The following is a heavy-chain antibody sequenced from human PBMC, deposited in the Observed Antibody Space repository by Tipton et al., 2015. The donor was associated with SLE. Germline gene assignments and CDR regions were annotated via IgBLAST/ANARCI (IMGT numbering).Heavy chain of an antibody. CDR3: TRTGIFGVVTAFDL. CDR1: GFTFRDFA. Sequence: SLRLSCTGSGFTFRDFALSWVRQAPGKGLEWICFIRSKPYGETTDCAASVKGRFSISRDDSNSIAYLQMNSLKIEDTAVYYCTRTGIFGVVTAFDLWGQGTMVTVSS. J-gene: IGHJ3*01. V-gene: IGHV3-49*04. D-gene: IGHD3-3*01. CDR2: IRSKPYGETT.